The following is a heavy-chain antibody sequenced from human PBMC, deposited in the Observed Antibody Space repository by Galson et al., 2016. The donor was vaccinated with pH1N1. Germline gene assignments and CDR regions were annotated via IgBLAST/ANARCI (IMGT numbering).Heavy chain of an antibody. D-gene: IGHD4-17*01. CDR2: IYETGDT. V-gene: IGHV4-38-2*01. CDR3: ARIYYGEYIDF. CDR1: GYSISSGYY. J-gene: IGHJ4*02. Sequence: SETLSLTCAVSGYSISSGYYWGWVRQPPGKGLEWIASIYETGDTYYNPSLKSRVSISVDTSKNQFSLNVTSVTAADTAIYYCARIYYGEYIDFWGQGILVTVSS.